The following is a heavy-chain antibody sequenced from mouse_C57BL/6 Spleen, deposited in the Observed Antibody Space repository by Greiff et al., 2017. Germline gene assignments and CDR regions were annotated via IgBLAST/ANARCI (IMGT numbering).Heavy chain of an antibody. J-gene: IGHJ2*01. CDR3: ARRCSSYEDDIDY. CDR1: GYTFTSYS. V-gene: IGHV1-72*01. CDR2: IDPNSGGT. D-gene: IGHD1-1*01. Sequence: QVQLQQPGAELVKPGASVKLSCKASGYTFTSYSMHWVKQRPGRGLEWIGRIDPNSGGTKYNQKFKSKATLTVDKPSSTAYMQLSSLTSEDSAVDYCARRCSSYEDDIDYWGQGTTLTVSS.